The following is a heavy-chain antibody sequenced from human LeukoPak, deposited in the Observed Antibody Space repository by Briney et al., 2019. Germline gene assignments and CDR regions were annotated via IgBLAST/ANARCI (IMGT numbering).Heavy chain of an antibody. D-gene: IGHD6-19*01. CDR2: ISSNGNTI. CDR1: GFTFSDYY. Sequence: GGSLRLSCAASGFTFSDYYMSWIRQAPGKGLEWVSYISSNGNTICYADSVKGRFTISRDNAKNSLYVQMDSLRAEDTAVYYCAGPHLNIYSSGWYPEHWGQGTLVTVSS. V-gene: IGHV3-11*04. CDR3: AGPHLNIYSSGWYPEH. J-gene: IGHJ1*01.